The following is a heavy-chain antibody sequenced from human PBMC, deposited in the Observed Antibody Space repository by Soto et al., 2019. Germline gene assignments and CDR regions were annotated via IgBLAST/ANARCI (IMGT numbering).Heavy chain of an antibody. CDR2: IYHSGST. CDR1: GGSINSGGYS. V-gene: IGHV4-30-2*01. J-gene: IGHJ4*02. CDR3: ARVPAP. Sequence: SETLSLTCAVSGGSINSGGYSWSWIRQPPGKGLEWIGYIYHSGSTYYNPSLKSRVTISVDRSKNQFSLKLSSVTAADTAVYYCARVPAPWGQGTLVTVPQ.